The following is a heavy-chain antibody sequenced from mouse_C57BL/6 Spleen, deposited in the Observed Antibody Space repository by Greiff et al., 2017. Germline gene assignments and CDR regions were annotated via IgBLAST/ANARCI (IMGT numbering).Heavy chain of an antibody. Sequence: VQLQQSGPGLVQPSQSLSITCKASGFSLTGYGVHWVRKSQGKGLEWLGVIWSGESTDYKSAIISRLSISKDNSKSQVFFKMNSLQADDTSIYYCARNYWDECYCDDWGQGTTLTVSS. D-gene: IGHD4-1*01. J-gene: IGHJ2*01. V-gene: IGHV2-2*01. CDR3: ARNYWDECYCDD. CDR2: IWSGEST. CDR1: GFSLTGYG.